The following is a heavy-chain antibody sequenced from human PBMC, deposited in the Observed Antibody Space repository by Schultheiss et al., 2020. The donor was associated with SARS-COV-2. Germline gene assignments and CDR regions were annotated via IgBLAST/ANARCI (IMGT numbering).Heavy chain of an antibody. CDR1: GYTFTGYY. D-gene: IGHD3-22*01. CDR3: AREVYYEKYFDY. V-gene: IGHV1-2*02. CDR2: INPNSGGT. Sequence: ASVKVSCKASGYTFTGYYMHWVRQAPGQGLEWMGWINPNSGGTNYAQKFQGRVTMTRDTSISTAYMELSRLRSDDTAVYYCAREVYYEKYFDYWGQGTLVTVSS. J-gene: IGHJ4*02.